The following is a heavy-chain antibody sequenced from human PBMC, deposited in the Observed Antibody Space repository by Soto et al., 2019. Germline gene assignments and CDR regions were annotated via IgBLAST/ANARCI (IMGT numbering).Heavy chain of an antibody. Sequence: QVQLQESGPGLVKPSETLSLTCTVSGGSISSYYWSWIRQSPGKGLEWIGYIYYSGSPKYNPSLKSRVTISVDTSKNQFSLKLSSVTAADTAVYYCARGRGDTAMAWYYWGQGTLVTVSS. CDR1: GGSISSYY. D-gene: IGHD5-18*01. CDR3: ARGRGDTAMAWYY. CDR2: IYYSGSP. V-gene: IGHV4-59*01. J-gene: IGHJ4*02.